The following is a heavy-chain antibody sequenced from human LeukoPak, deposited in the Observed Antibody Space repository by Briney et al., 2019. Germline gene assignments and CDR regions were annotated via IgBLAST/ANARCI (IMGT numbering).Heavy chain of an antibody. J-gene: IGHJ3*02. V-gene: IGHV4-28*05. CDR2: IYYSGRI. Sequence: SDTLSLTCAVSGDSISRSDWWAWIRQPPGKGLEWLWNIYYSGRIYHNPSLQTRVIMSVDSSKNQFSLRLGSVTAVDTAVYYCAKTRSGTYYGDSFDIWGQGILVTVSS. D-gene: IGHD1-26*01. CDR1: GDSISRSDW. CDR3: AKTRSGTYYGDSFDI.